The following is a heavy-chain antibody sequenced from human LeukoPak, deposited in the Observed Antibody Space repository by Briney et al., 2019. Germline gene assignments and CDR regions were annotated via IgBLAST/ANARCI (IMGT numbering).Heavy chain of an antibody. Sequence: SVKVSCKASGGTFSSYAISWVRQAPGQGLEWMGRIIPILGIANYAQKFQGRVTITADKSTSTAYMELSSLRSEDTAVYYCARGYYYDSSGYLDYWGQGTLVTVSS. CDR2: IIPILGIA. CDR3: ARGYYYDSSGYLDY. V-gene: IGHV1-69*04. CDR1: GGTFSSYA. D-gene: IGHD3-22*01. J-gene: IGHJ4*02.